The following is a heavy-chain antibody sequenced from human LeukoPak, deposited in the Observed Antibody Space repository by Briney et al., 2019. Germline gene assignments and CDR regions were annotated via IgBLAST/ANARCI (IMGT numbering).Heavy chain of an antibody. D-gene: IGHD2-8*01. V-gene: IGHV4-34*01. CDR3: AGYAKVKWWTTARRFWYFGL. CDR2: INHSGST. Sequence: PSETLSLTCAVYGGSFSAYYWSWIRQPPGKGLEWIGEINHSGSTNYNPSLKSRVTISVDTSKNQFSLKLSSVTAADTAVYYCAGYAKVKWWTTARRFWYFGLWGRGTLVTVSS. CDR1: GGSFSAYY. J-gene: IGHJ2*01.